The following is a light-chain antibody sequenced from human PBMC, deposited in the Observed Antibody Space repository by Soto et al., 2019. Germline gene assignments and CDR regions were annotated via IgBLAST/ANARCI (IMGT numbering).Light chain of an antibody. CDR3: ASYTSTATRV. J-gene: IGLJ3*02. CDR2: EVS. CDR1: SSDVGGFNY. Sequence: QSALTQPASVSGSPGQSITISCTGTSSDVGGFNYVSWYQQHPGKAPKVIIYEVSNRPSGVSNRFSGSKSGNTASLTISGLQAEDEADYYCASYTSTATRVFGGGTKLTVL. V-gene: IGLV2-14*01.